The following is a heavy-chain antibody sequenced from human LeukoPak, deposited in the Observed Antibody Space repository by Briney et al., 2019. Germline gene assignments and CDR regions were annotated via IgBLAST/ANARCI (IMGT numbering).Heavy chain of an antibody. D-gene: IGHD3-22*01. CDR2: VSWNSGSI. V-gene: IGHV3-9*03. CDR1: GFTFDDHA. Sequence: PGGSLRLSCAASGFTFDDHAMHWVRQAPGKGLEWVSGVSWNSGSIGYADSVKGRFTIFRDNAKNSLYLQMNSLRAEDMALYYCAKDDYYDSSGTFAYWGQGTLVTVSS. CDR3: AKDDYYDSSGTFAY. J-gene: IGHJ4*02.